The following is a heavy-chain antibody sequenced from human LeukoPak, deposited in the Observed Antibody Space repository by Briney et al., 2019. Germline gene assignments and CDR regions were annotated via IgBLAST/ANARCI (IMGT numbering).Heavy chain of an antibody. Sequence: PGGSLRLSCKASRFTFSTYWMTWVRQAPGKGLEWVANINQDGSEKYYVGSVKGRFTVSRDNAKNSMYLQMNSLRAEDTAVYHCATRYSSRDFWGQGTLVTVSS. CDR1: RFTFSTYW. CDR2: INQDGSEK. V-gene: IGHV3-7*03. CDR3: ATRYSSRDF. D-gene: IGHD6-13*01. J-gene: IGHJ4*02.